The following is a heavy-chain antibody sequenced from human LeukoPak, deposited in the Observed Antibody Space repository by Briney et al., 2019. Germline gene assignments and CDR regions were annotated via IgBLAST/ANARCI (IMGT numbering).Heavy chain of an antibody. J-gene: IGHJ4*02. CDR3: ARDPTAYSSPAEIARDY. CDR1: GFTFSSYS. V-gene: IGHV3-21*01. Sequence: GGALLLSGAASGFTFSSYSMNWVRPAPGEGVEGVSSISSSSSYIYYADSGKGRFTTARDNATNALSLQMTSLRAEGTAVYYRARDPTAYSSPAEIARDYWGQGTLVTVSS. CDR2: ISSSSSYI. D-gene: IGHD6-13*01.